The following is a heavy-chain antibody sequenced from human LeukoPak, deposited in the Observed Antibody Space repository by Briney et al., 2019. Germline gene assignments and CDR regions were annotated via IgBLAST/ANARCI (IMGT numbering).Heavy chain of an antibody. CDR1: GFTFSSYA. CDR2: ISGSGGST. D-gene: IGHD6-19*01. CDR3: AKDISGWYPTYYFDY. Sequence: GGSLRLSCAASGFTFSSYAMSWVRQAPGKGLEWVSAISGSGGSTYYADSVKGRFTISRDNSKYTLYLQMNSLRAEDTAVYYCAKDISGWYPTYYFDYWGQGTLVTVSS. V-gene: IGHV3-23*01. J-gene: IGHJ4*02.